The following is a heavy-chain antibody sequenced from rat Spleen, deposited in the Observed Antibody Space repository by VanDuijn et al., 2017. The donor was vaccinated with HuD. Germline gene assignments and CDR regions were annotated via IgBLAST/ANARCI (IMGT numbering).Heavy chain of an antibody. V-gene: IGHV5S13*01. CDR3: ARHEGNSGYYSDY. CDR2: VSSGGGIT. CDR1: GFSFSNHD. Sequence: EVQLVESGGGLVQPGRSLKLSCVASGFSFSNHDMAWVRQAPTKGLEWIASVSSGGGITYSRDSVKGRFTVSSDNAKNSLYLQMDSLRSEDTATYYCARHEGNSGYYSDYWGQGVMVTVSS. J-gene: IGHJ2*01. D-gene: IGHD4-3*01.